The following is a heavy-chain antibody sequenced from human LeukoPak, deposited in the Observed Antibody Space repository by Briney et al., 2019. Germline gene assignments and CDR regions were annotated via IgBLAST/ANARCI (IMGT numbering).Heavy chain of an antibody. CDR1: GGSISSYY. D-gene: IGHD2/OR15-2a*01. CDR3: ASRLFQGDAFDI. CDR2: IYYSGST. J-gene: IGHJ3*02. V-gene: IGHV4-59*01. Sequence: SETLSLTCTVSGGSISSYYWSWIRQPPGKGLEWIGYIYYSGSTNYNPSLKSRVTISVDTSKNQFSLKLSSVTAADTAVYYCASRLFQGDAFDIWGQGTMVTVSS.